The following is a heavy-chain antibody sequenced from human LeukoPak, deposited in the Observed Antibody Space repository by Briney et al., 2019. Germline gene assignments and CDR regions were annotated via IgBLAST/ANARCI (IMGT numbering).Heavy chain of an antibody. CDR1: RGPFSGFL. D-gene: IGHD3-10*01. J-gene: IGHJ5*02. V-gene: IGHV4-34*01. CDR2: IYHSGSP. Sequence: SGTLSLTCAVYRGPFSGFLWSWIRQPPGKRLERVGEIYHSGSPNYKPYLKRRVSISIGTSKNQFTLKLTSVTAADTAVFYCARASSYNDDTRYNPSWFGPWGQGKVVTVSS. CDR3: ARASSYNDDTRYNPSWFGP.